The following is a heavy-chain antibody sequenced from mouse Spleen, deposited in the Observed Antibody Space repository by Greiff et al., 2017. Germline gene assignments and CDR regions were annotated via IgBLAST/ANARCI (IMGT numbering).Heavy chain of an antibody. CDR3: AIVYRYDGWYCVG. Sequence: QVQLQQPGAELVKPGASVKVSCKASGYTFTSYWMHWVKQRPGQGLEWIGRIHPSDSDTNYNQKFKGKATLTVDKSSSTADVQLSSLTSEDSAVDYCAIVYRYDGWYCVGWGAGTTVTVSS. CDR1: GYTFTSYW. J-gene: IGHJ1*01. CDR2: IHPSDSDT. D-gene: IGHD2-14*01. V-gene: IGHV1-74*01.